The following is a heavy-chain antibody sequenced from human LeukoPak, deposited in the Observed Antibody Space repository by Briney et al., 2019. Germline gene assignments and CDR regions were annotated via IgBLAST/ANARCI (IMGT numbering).Heavy chain of an antibody. D-gene: IGHD1-26*01. CDR2: ISSSSSYI. CDR1: GFTFSSYS. Sequence: GGSLRLSCAASGFTFSSYSMNWVRQAPGKGLEWVSSISSSSSYIYYADSVKGRFTISRDNAKNSLYLQMNSLRAEDTAVYYCARDRAIKVGATIVDYWGQGTLVTVSS. J-gene: IGHJ4*02. CDR3: ARDRAIKVGATIVDY. V-gene: IGHV3-21*01.